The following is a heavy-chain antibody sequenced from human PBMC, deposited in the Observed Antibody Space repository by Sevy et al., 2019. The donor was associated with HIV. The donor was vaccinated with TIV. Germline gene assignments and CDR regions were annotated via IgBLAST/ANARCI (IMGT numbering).Heavy chain of an antibody. V-gene: IGHV1-8*01. CDR2: RNPDSGKR. D-gene: IGHD6-13*01. J-gene: IGHJ6*02. CDR1: GYTVTSYD. Sequence: ASVKVSCKTSGYTVTSYDINWVRQATGQGLEWMGWRNPDSGKRGYAQEFQGRVTMTTNTSISTAYMELRSLRSEDSAVYYCARADLDSSTFFYYYGMDVWGQWTTVTVSS. CDR3: ARADLDSSTFFYYYGMDV.